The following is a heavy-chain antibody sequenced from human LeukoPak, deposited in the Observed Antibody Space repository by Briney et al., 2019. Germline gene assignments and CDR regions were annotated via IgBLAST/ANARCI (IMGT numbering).Heavy chain of an antibody. CDR3: ARDGCGGDCYLADY. D-gene: IGHD2-21*02. J-gene: IGHJ4*02. Sequence: GRSLRLSCAASGFIFSSYGMHWVRQAPGKGLEWVAVIWFDGSKKYYADSVKGRITISRDDSKNTLYLQMNSLRAEDTAVYYCARDGCGGDCYLADYWGQGTLATVSS. CDR1: GFIFSSYG. CDR2: IWFDGSKK. V-gene: IGHV3-33*01.